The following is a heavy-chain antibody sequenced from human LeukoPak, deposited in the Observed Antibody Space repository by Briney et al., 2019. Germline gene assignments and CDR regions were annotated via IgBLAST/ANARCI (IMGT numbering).Heavy chain of an antibody. J-gene: IGHJ5*02. CDR3: ARHANWFDP. CDR1: GYTFTSYA. Sequence: GASVKVSCKASGYTFTSYAIHWVRQAPGQRLEWMGWISAGNGNTKYSQNFQGRVTFISNTSATTAFMELSSLRSEDAAVYYCARHANWFDPWGQGTLVTVSS. CDR2: ISAGNGNT. V-gene: IGHV1-3*01.